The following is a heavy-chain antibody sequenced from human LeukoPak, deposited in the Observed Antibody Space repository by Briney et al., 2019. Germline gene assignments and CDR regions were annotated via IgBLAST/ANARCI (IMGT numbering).Heavy chain of an antibody. Sequence: GASVKVSCTASGGTFSSYAISWVRQAPGQGLEWMGRIIPILGIANYAQKFQGRVTITADKSTSTAYMELSSLRSEDTAVYYCARGTYYYYYMDVWGKGTTVTVSS. CDR1: GGTFSSYA. V-gene: IGHV1-69*04. CDR3: ARGTYYYYYMDV. CDR2: IIPILGIA. J-gene: IGHJ6*03.